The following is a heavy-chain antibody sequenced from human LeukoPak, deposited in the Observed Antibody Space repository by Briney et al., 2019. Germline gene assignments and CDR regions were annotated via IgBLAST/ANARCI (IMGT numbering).Heavy chain of an antibody. D-gene: IGHD1-14*01. J-gene: IGHJ3*02. CDR3: ATDRSGWYEDAFDI. Sequence: GASVKVSCKVSGYTLTELSMHWVRQAPGKGLEWMGGFDPEDGETIYAQKFQGRVTMTEDTSTDTAYMELSSLRSEDTAVYYCATDRSGWYEDAFDIWGQGTMVTVSS. CDR1: GYTLTELS. V-gene: IGHV1-24*01. CDR2: FDPEDGET.